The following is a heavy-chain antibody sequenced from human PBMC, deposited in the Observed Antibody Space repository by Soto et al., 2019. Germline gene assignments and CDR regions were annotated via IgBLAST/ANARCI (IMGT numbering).Heavy chain of an antibody. V-gene: IGHV3-23*04. Sequence: EVQLVESGGGLVQPGGSLRLSCAASGFTFSSYAMSWVRQAPGKGLEWVSAISGSGGSTYYADSVKGRFTISRDNSKNTLYLQTNSLRAEDTAVYYCAKDREYYAFWSGYSTPDYWGQGTLVTVSS. J-gene: IGHJ4*02. CDR2: ISGSGGST. D-gene: IGHD3-3*01. CDR1: GFTFSSYA. CDR3: AKDREYYAFWSGYSTPDY.